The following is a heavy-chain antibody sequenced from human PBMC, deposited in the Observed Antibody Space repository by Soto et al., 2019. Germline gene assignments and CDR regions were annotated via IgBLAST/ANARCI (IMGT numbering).Heavy chain of an antibody. CDR1: GGSFSGYY. J-gene: IGHJ4*02. CDR2: INHSGST. D-gene: IGHD6-13*01. Sequence: SETLSLTCAVYGGSFSGYYWSWIRQPPGKGLEWIGEINHSGSTNYNPSLKSRVTISVDTSKNQFSLKLSSVTAADTAVYYCARGYSSSPFDYCGQGTLVTVSS. CDR3: ARGYSSSPFDY. V-gene: IGHV4-34*01.